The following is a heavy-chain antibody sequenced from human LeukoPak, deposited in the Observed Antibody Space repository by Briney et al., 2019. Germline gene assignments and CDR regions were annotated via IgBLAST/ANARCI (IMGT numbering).Heavy chain of an antibody. V-gene: IGHV1-24*01. CDR2: FDPEDGET. CDR3: ATERAGIVGASYFDY. CDR1: GYTLTELS. Sequence: ASVKVSSKVPGYTLTELSMHWVRQAPGKGREWMGGFDPEDGETIYAQKFQGRVTMTEDTSTDTAYMELSSLRSEDTAVYYCATERAGIVGASYFDYWGQGTLVTVSS. J-gene: IGHJ4*02. D-gene: IGHD1-26*01.